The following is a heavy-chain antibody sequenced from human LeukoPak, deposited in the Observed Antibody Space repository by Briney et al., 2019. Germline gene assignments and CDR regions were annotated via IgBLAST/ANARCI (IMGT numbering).Heavy chain of an antibody. CDR1: GGSISTYY. D-gene: IGHD3-22*01. CDR3: AREEDYYELDY. Sequence: SETLSLTCTVSGGSISTYYWNFIRQPPGKGLEWIGYIYNSGSTNYNPSLKSRVTISIDASKNQFSLKLSSVTAADTAVHYCAREEDYYELDYWGQGTLVTVSS. V-gene: IGHV4-59*01. CDR2: IYNSGST. J-gene: IGHJ4*02.